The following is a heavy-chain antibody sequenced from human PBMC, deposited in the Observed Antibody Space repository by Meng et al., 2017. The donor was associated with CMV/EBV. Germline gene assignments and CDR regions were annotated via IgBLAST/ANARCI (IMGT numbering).Heavy chain of an antibody. V-gene: IGHV3-33*01. J-gene: IGHJ6*02. D-gene: IGHD1-26*01. CDR2: IWYDGSNK. Sequence: GGSLRLSCAASGFTFSSYGMHWVRQAPGKGLEWVAVIWYDGSNKYYADSVKGRFTISRDNSKNTLYLQMNSLRAEDTAVYYCACGLYYYYGMDVWGQGTTVTVSS. CDR3: ACGLYYYYGMDV. CDR1: GFTFSSYG.